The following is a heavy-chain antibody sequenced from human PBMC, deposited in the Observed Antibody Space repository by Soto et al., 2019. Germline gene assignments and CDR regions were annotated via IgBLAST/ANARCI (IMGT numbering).Heavy chain of an antibody. V-gene: IGHV1-18*01. CDR2: INTYNGNA. Sequence: RWAGPLPGQGLEWMGWINTYNGNANYAQKLQGRVTMTTDTSTSTAYMELRSLRSDDTAVYFCARDRDGYNRAFDYWGQGTLVTVSS. CDR3: ARDRDGYNRAFDY. J-gene: IGHJ4*02. D-gene: IGHD5-12*01.